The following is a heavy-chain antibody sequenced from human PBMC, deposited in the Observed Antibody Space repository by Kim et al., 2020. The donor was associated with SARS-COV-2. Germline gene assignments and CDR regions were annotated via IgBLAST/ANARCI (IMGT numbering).Heavy chain of an antibody. CDR1: GGTFSSYA. V-gene: IGHV1-69*13. Sequence: SVKVSCKASGGTFSSYAISWVRQAPGQGLEWMGRIIPIFGTANYAQKFQGRVTITADESTSTAYMELSSLRSEDTAVYYCARELAAATENYYYGMDVWGQGTTVTVSS. D-gene: IGHD6-13*01. CDR3: ARELAAATENYYYGMDV. J-gene: IGHJ6*02. CDR2: IIPIFGTA.